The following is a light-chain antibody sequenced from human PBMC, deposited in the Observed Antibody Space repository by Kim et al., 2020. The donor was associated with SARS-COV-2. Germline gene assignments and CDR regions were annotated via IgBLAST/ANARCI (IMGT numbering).Light chain of an antibody. Sequence: QSALTQPASVSGSPGQSITISCTGTSSDVGGYNYVSWYQQHPGKAPKLMIYEVSNRPSGVSNRCSGSKSGNTASLTISGLQAEDEADYYCSSYTSSSTLGVFGGGTQLTVL. V-gene: IGLV2-14*01. CDR2: EVS. CDR3: SSYTSSSTLGV. J-gene: IGLJ3*02. CDR1: SSDVGGYNY.